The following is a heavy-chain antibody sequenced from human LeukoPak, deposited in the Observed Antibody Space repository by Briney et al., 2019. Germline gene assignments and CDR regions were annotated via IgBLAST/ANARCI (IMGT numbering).Heavy chain of an antibody. J-gene: IGHJ6*03. CDR2: IYYSGST. CDR1: GGSISSSSYY. D-gene: IGHD3-10*01. V-gene: IGHV4-39*07. Sequence: SETLSLTCTVSGGSISSSSYYWGWIRQPPGKGLEWIGSIYYSGSTYYNPSLKSRVTISVDTSKNQFSLKLSSVTAADTAVYYCARDLGASGINLYYYYYMDVWGKGTTVTVSS. CDR3: ARDLGASGINLYYYYYMDV.